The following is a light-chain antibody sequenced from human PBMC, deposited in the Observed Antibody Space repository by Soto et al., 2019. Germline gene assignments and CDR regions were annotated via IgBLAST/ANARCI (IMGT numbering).Light chain of an antibody. CDR2: AAS. J-gene: IGKJ5*01. CDR1: EDISSY. CDR3: QQFKNYPIT. V-gene: IGKV1-9*01. Sequence: IQLTQSPSSLSASVGDRVTFTCRASEDISSYLVWYQQKPGAAPKLLIYAASALHSGVPSRFSGSGSGTDFTLTISSLHPEDFAVYFCQQFKNYPITFGQGTRQ.